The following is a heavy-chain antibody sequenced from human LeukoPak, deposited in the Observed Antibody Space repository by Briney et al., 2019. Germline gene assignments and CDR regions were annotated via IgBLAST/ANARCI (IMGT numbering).Heavy chain of an antibody. CDR2: INPNSGGT. CDR3: ARDRRHCSSTSCYIDY. Sequence: ASVKVSCKASGYTFTGYYMHWVRQGPGQGLEWMGWINPNSGGTNYAQKFQGRVTMTRDTSISTAYMELSRLRSDDTAVYYCARDRRHCSSTSCYIDYWGQGTLVTVSS. V-gene: IGHV1-2*02. J-gene: IGHJ4*02. CDR1: GYTFTGYY. D-gene: IGHD2-2*01.